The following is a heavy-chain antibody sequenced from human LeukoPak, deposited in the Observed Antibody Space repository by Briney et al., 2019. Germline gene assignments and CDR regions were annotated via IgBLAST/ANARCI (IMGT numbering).Heavy chain of an antibody. CDR2: MNTNSGYT. J-gene: IGHJ5*02. V-gene: IGHV1-8*03. CDR1: GYTFTNYD. D-gene: IGHD4-17*01. CDR3: ARGQLRLRHRGFDP. Sequence: ASVKVSCKASGYTFTNYDINWVRQAPGQGLEWMGWMNTNSGYTGYAQKFQGRVTITRNTSISTAYMELSSLRSDDTAVYYCARGQLRLRHRGFDPWGQGTLVTVSS.